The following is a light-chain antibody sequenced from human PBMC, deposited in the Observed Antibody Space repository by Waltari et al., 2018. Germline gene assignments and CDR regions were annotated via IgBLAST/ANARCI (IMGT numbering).Light chain of an antibody. V-gene: IGLV1-44*01. Sequence: SILTQLPSLSGAPGQGVTLLCSGATSNLGNKHVSWYQQLPGATPRLLIYRNDQRPSGVPDRFSASKSDASASASLAITGLQPGDEGDYFCASYDDSLNGVIFGGGTKLTVL. J-gene: IGLJ2*01. CDR2: RND. CDR1: TSNLGNKH. CDR3: ASYDDSLNGVI.